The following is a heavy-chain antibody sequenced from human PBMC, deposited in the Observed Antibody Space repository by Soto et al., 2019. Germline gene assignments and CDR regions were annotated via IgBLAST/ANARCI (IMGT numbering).Heavy chain of an antibody. D-gene: IGHD5-12*01. Sequence: PSETLSLTCTVSGGSISSYYWSWIRQPPGKGLEWIGYIYYSGSTNYNPSLKSRVTISVDTSKNQFSLKLSSVTAADTAVYYCARQKGEYSGYDSNNWFDPWGQGTLVTVSS. CDR1: GGSISSYY. V-gene: IGHV4-59*08. J-gene: IGHJ5*02. CDR3: ARQKGEYSGYDSNNWFDP. CDR2: IYYSGST.